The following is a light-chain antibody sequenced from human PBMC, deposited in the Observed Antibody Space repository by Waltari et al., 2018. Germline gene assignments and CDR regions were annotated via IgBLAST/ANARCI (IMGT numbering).Light chain of an antibody. CDR1: QSVRSD. CDR2: GAS. J-gene: IGKJ4*01. V-gene: IGKV3-15*01. CDR3: QQYNNWPLT. Sequence: EIVVTQSPATLSVSLGERATLSCRASQSVRSDFAWYRQKPGQAPSLLIYGASTRATGVSARFSGSGSGTECTLTITSLQSEDSAVYFCQQYNNWPLTFGGGTKVEIK.